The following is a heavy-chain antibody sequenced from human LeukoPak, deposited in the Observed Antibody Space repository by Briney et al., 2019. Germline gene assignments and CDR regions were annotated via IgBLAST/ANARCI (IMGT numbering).Heavy chain of an antibody. D-gene: IGHD6-13*01. CDR2: IYYSGST. CDR3: ARDLRSDPIAAAGH. Sequence: SETLSLTCAVSGGSISSGGYSWSWIRQPPGKGLEWIGYIYYSGSTYYNPSLKSRVTISVDTSKNQFSLKLSSVTAADTAVYYCARDLRSDPIAAAGHGGQGTLVTVSA. V-gene: IGHV4-30-4*07. J-gene: IGHJ4*02. CDR1: GGSISSGGYS.